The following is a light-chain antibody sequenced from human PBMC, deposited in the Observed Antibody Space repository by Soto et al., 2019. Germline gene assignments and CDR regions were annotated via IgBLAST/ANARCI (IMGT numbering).Light chain of an antibody. CDR3: QSYDSEPSWT. Sequence: DIHMTQSPSSLSASVGDRVTITCRASQSISNYLNWYQQKPGKAPNLLIYIASNLEADVPSRFSGSGSGTDFTFTISSLQPDDFATYYCQSYDSEPSWTFGHGTRVEIK. J-gene: IGKJ1*01. CDR1: QSISNY. V-gene: IGKV1-33*01. CDR2: IAS.